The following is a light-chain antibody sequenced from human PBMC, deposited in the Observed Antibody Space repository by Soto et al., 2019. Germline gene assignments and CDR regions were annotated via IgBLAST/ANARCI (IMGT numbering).Light chain of an antibody. J-gene: IGKJ1*01. CDR2: AAS. Sequence: GLTQYRGAMSLSPGERATVSCRASQTVSSSFLAWYQQTPGQAPRLLIYAASSRATGIPDRFSGSGSGTDFTLTISRLEPEDFAVYYCQQYGNSPQTFGQGTKVDIK. CDR3: QQYGNSPQT. V-gene: IGKV3-20*01. CDR1: QTVSSSF.